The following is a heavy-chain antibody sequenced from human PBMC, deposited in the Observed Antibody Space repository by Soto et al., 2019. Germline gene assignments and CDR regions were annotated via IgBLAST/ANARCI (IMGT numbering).Heavy chain of an antibody. CDR1: GFTFSNSW. CDR3: ARHGDWCFDN. D-gene: IGHD2-8*02. J-gene: IGHJ4*02. CDR2: IKEDGTKK. V-gene: IGHV3-7*01. Sequence: EVQLVESGGGLVQPGGSLRLSCAASGFTFSNSWMGWVRQAPGKGLEWVANIKEDGTKKYYVDSVKGRFTISRDNAKNSLDLQMNSLRDEDTAVYYCARHGDWCFDNWGQGTPVTVSS.